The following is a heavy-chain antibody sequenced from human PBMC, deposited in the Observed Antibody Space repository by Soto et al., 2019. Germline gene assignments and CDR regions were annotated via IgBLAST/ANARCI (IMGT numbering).Heavy chain of an antibody. CDR1: GFTFSNSW. CDR3: TTAGYYYDSSGYYYDPEYFQH. J-gene: IGHJ1*01. CDR2: IKSKTDGGTT. V-gene: IGHV3-15*07. D-gene: IGHD3-22*01. Sequence: PGGSLRLSFAASGFTFSNSWMNWVRQAPGKGLEWVGRIKSKTDGGTTDYAAPVKGRFTISRDDSKNTLYLQMNSLKTEDTAVYYCTTAGYYYDSSGYYYDPEYFQHWGQGTLVTVSS.